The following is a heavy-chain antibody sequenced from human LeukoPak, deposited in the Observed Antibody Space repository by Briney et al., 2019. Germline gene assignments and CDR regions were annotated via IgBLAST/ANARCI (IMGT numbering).Heavy chain of an antibody. CDR1: GFTFTKCA. CDR3: AKVNIVVVVTALYYFDY. J-gene: IGHJ4*02. Sequence: GGSLRLSCAASGFTFTKCAMSWVRQAPGKGLEWVSAISGSGGSTYYADSVKGRFTISRDNSKKTLYLQMNSLRAEDTAVYYCAKVNIVVVVTALYYFDYWGQGTLVTVSS. V-gene: IGHV3-23*01. D-gene: IGHD2-15*01. CDR2: ISGSGGST.